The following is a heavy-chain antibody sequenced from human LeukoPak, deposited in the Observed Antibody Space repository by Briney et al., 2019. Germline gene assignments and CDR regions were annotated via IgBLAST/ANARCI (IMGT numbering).Heavy chain of an antibody. Sequence: GGSLRLSCAASGFTFSSYEMNWVRQAPGKGLEWVSYISSSGSTIYYADSVKGRFTISRDNAKNSLYLQMNSLRAEDTAVYYCARGHGLRKGNWFDPWGQGTLVTVSS. CDR3: ARGHGLRKGNWFDP. CDR2: ISSSGSTI. V-gene: IGHV3-48*03. J-gene: IGHJ5*02. D-gene: IGHD3-10*01. CDR1: GFTFSSYE.